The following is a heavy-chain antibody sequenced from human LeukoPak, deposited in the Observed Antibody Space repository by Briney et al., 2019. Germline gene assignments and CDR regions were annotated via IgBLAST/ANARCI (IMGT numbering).Heavy chain of an antibody. CDR3: ARPIAPAGTDLGY. D-gene: IGHD6-13*01. Sequence: GESLKISCKASGYSFTNTFIGWVRQMPGKGLEWMGIIYPGASDTRYSPSFQGQVTISADKSITTAYLQWSSLKASDTAMYYCARPIAPAGTDLGYWGQGTLVTVSS. CDR2: IYPGASDT. CDR1: GYSFTNTF. V-gene: IGHV5-51*01. J-gene: IGHJ4*02.